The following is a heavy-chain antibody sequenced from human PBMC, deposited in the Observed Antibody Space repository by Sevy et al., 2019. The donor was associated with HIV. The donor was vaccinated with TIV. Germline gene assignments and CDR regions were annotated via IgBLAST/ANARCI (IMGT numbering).Heavy chain of an antibody. D-gene: IGHD3-22*01. J-gene: IGHJ4*02. Sequence: ASVKVSCKVSGYTLTELSMHWVRQAPGKGLEWMGGFDPEDGETIYAQKFQGRVTMTEDTSTDTAYMELSSLRSEDTAVYYCATSYYYDSSGYSKQLKYWGQGTLVTVSS. CDR1: GYTLTELS. CDR2: FDPEDGET. V-gene: IGHV1-24*01. CDR3: ATSYYYDSSGYSKQLKY.